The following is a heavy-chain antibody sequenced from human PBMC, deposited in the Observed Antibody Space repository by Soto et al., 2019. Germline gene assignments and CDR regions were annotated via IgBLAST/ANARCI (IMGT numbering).Heavy chain of an antibody. V-gene: IGHV1-2*02. CDR2: INPNTGGT. D-gene: IGHD2-15*01. CDR3: ARVASWAARDWFGP. J-gene: IGHJ5*02. Sequence: QVQLVQSGAEVKKPGASVKVSCKASGYTFTGYFIHWVREVPGQGLEYMGWINPNTGGTDYAQKFQGRVTMTRDTSISTVFMEIKRLTSDDTAVYYCARVASWAARDWFGPWGQGTLVTVSS. CDR1: GYTFTGYF.